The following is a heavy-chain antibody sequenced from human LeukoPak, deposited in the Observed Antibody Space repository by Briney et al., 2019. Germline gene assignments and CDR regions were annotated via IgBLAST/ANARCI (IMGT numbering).Heavy chain of an antibody. V-gene: IGHV3-48*03. J-gene: IGHJ4*02. CDR2: ISSSGSTI. D-gene: IGHD6-6*01. CDR3: ASLSSSSRGY. Sequence: TGGSLRLSCAASGFTFSSYEMNWVRQAPGRGLEWVSYISSSGSTIYYADSVKGRFTISRDNAKNSLYLQMNSLRAEDTAVYYCASLSSSSRGYWGQGTLVTVSS. CDR1: GFTFSSYE.